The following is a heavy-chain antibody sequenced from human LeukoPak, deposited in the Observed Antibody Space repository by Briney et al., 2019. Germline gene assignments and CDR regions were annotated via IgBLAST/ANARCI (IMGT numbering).Heavy chain of an antibody. J-gene: IGHJ4*02. CDR2: INHSGST. D-gene: IGHD3-22*01. CDR3: ARGYDSSGYYDY. Sequence: SETLSLTCAVYGGSFSGYYWSWIRQPPGKGLEWIGEINHSGSTNYNPSLKSRVTISVDTSKNQFSLKLSSVTAADTAVYYCARGYDSSGYYDYWGQGTLVTVSS. CDR1: GGSFSGYY. V-gene: IGHV4-34*01.